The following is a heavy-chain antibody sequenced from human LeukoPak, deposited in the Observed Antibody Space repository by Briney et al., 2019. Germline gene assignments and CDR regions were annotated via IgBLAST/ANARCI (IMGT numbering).Heavy chain of an antibody. J-gene: IGHJ6*02. CDR3: TRVQAGRSGLMDV. D-gene: IGHD2-8*02. V-gene: IGHV3-74*03. CDR2: IGSDRSGT. CDR1: GFSLSGYW. Sequence: PGGPLRLSCAASGFSLSGYWMHWVRQIPGKGLIWVARIGSDRSGTTYADPVKGRFTIPRDNSKNILYLQMNSLRDEDAAVYHCTRVQAGRSGLMDVWGRGTTVTVFS.